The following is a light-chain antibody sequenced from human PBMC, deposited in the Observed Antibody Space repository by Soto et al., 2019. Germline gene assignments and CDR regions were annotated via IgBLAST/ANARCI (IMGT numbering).Light chain of an antibody. J-gene: IGKJ1*01. Sequence: DIQMTQSPSSLSASVGDRVIITCRASQGISNYLAWYQQKPGKVPKLLIYAGSTLQSGVPSRFSGSGSGTDFTLTISSLQPEDVATYYCQKYNSALWTVGQGTKVEIK. V-gene: IGKV1-27*01. CDR2: AGS. CDR1: QGISNY. CDR3: QKYNSALWT.